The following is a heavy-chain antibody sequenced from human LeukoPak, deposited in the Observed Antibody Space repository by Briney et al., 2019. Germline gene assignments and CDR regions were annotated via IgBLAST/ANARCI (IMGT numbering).Heavy chain of an antibody. J-gene: IGHJ4*02. D-gene: IGHD3-22*01. V-gene: IGHV4-34*01. CDR2: INHSGST. CDR1: CGSFSGYY. CDR3: ARGPSVYYDSSGYYPLDY. Sequence: SETLSLTCAVYCGSFSGYYWSWIRQPPGKGLEWIGEINHSGSTNYNPSLKSRVTISVDTSKNQFSLKLSSVTAADTAVYYCARGPSVYYDSSGYYPLDYWGQGTLVTVSS.